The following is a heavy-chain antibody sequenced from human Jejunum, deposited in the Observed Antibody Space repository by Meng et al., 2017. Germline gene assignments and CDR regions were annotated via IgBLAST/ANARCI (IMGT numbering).Heavy chain of an antibody. V-gene: IGHV4-30-4*01. J-gene: IGHJ4*02. CDR1: GASFISPAYY. D-gene: IGHD1-26*01. Sequence: QGRLQESGPVLVKPSLTLPFTRLFSGASFISPAYYWSCIRQPPEKGLEWIGYIYYSGSTYYNPSLKSRVSISGDTSNKQFSLKLTSVTAADTAVYYCARSPYSGSALPFFDYWGQGSLVTVSS. CDR3: ARSPYSGSALPFFDY. CDR2: IYYSGST.